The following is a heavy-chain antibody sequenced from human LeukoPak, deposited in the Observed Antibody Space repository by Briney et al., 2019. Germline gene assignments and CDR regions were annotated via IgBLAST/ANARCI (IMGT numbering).Heavy chain of an antibody. J-gene: IGHJ4*02. CDR1: GFTFSSYS. CDR3: AKTGIYDILTGYPKYFDY. V-gene: IGHV3-21*04. Sequence: GGSLRLSCAASGFTFSSYSMNWVRQAPGKGLEWVSSISSSASDIYYAGSVKGRFTISRDNSKNTLYLQMNSLRAEDTAVYYCAKTGIYDILTGYPKYFDYWGQGTLVTVSS. CDR2: ISSSASDI. D-gene: IGHD3-9*01.